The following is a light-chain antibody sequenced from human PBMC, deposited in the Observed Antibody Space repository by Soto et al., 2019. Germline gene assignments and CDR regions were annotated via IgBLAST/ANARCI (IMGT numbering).Light chain of an antibody. CDR3: QQYDNPPPT. CDR1: QDIKNY. V-gene: IGKV1-33*01. J-gene: IGKJ4*01. CDR2: DAS. Sequence: DIQMTQSPSSMSSSVGDRVTITCQSSQDIKNYLNWYQQKPGKAPNLLIYDASNLETGVPSRFSGSGSGTDFTFAISSLQSEDIGTYYCQQYDNPPPTFGGGTKVDIK.